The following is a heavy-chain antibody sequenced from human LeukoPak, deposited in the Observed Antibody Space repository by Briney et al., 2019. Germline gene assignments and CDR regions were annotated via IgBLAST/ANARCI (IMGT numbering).Heavy chain of an antibody. CDR2: IYYSGST. CDR3: ARDHHVTTYYYGMDV. CDR1: GGSISSGGYY. Sequence: PSQTLSLTCTVSGGSISSGGYYWSWIRQHPGKGLEWIGYIYYSGSTYYNPPLKSRVTISVDTSKNQFSLKLSSVTAADTAVYYCARDHHVTTYYYGMDVWGQGTTVTVSS. J-gene: IGHJ6*02. V-gene: IGHV4-31*03. D-gene: IGHD4-17*01.